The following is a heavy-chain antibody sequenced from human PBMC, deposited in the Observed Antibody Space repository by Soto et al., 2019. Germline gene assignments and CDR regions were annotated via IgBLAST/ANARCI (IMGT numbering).Heavy chain of an antibody. V-gene: IGHV4-4*02. CDR1: GVSITSSNW. Sequence: QVQLQESGPGLVKPSGTLSLTCVVSGVSITSSNWWSWVRQSPGKGLEWIGEIYDGGYNNYSHSLKTPXXXXXXXXXXXXXXXXXXXXXXXXXXXXXXXXXXXXXXVNFGDAYWGQGALVTVSA. J-gene: IGHJ4*02. CDR2: IYDGGYN. CDR3: XXXXXXXXXVNFGDAY.